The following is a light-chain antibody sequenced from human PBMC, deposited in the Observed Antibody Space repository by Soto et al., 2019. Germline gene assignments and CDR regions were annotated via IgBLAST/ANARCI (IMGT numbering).Light chain of an antibody. Sequence: QSVLTQPASVSGSLGQSITISCTGSSSDAGGYNYVSWYQQHPGKAPKLLIHEVTNRPSGVTDRFSGSKSAKTASLTISGLQAEDEAHYFCSSYTSFKTPHVAFGGGTKLTVL. CDR3: SSYTSFKTPHVA. CDR2: EVT. V-gene: IGLV2-14*01. CDR1: SSDAGGYNY. J-gene: IGLJ2*01.